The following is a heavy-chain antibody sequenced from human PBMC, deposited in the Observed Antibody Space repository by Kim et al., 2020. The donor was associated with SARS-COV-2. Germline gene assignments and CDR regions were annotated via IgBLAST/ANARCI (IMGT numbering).Heavy chain of an antibody. D-gene: IGHD2-2*01. V-gene: IGHV1-2*02. Sequence: TYAQKFQGRITMTRDTSISAVYMGLSSLKSDDTAVYYCVRTAAAMTAPDFWGQGTLVTVSS. J-gene: IGHJ4*02. CDR3: VRTAAAMTAPDF.